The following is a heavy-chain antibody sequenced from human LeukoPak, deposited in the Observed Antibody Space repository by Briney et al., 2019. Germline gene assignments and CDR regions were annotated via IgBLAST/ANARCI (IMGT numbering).Heavy chain of an antibody. CDR2: ISGSGGST. CDR1: GFTFSSYA. Sequence: AGGSLRLSCAASGFTFSSYAMSWVRQAPGKGLEWVSAISGSGGSTYYADSVKGRFTISRDNSKNTLYLQMNSLRAEDTAVYYCAKDLLVGATKGYFDYWGQGTLVTVSS. D-gene: IGHD1-26*01. J-gene: IGHJ4*02. CDR3: AKDLLVGATKGYFDY. V-gene: IGHV3-23*01.